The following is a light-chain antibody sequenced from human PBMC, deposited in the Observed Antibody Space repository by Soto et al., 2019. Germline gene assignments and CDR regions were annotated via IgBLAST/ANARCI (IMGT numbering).Light chain of an antibody. CDR2: DVG. V-gene: IGLV2-18*02. J-gene: IGLJ1*01. CDR3: SSYTSSSIYV. CDR1: TSDVGSYNR. Sequence: QSVLTQPPSVSGSPGQSVTISCTGTTSDVGSYNRVSWYQQTPGTAPKLIIYDVGSRPSGVPDRFSGSKSGNTASLTISGLQAEDEADYYCSSYTSSSIYVFGTGTKVTVL.